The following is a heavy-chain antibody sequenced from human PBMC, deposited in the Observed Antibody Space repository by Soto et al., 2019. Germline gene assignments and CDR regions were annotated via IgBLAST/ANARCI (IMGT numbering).Heavy chain of an antibody. CDR1: GFTLISYS. Sequence: GGSLRLSCAASGFTLISYSIHWGRQAPGKGLEWVSAITRNSDIYYADSVKGRFTISRDNAQNSVSLQMNSLRAEDTAVYYCAREETAWPLAYGLDVWGQGTTVTVSS. J-gene: IGHJ6*02. CDR3: AREETAWPLAYGLDV. V-gene: IGHV3-21*01. D-gene: IGHD2-21*02. CDR2: ITRNSDI.